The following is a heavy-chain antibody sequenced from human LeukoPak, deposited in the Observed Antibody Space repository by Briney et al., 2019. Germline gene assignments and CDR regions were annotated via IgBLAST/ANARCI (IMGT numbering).Heavy chain of an antibody. V-gene: IGHV3-23*01. D-gene: IGHD2-15*01. Sequence: PGGSLRLSCAASGFTFSNSAMSWVRQAPGKGLEWVSTLSGSGITTYYADSVKGRFTISRDNSKNTLYLQMNSLRAEDTAVYYCARGPKGYCSGGSCYSAYWGQGTLVTVSS. CDR2: LSGSGITT. CDR1: GFTFSNSA. J-gene: IGHJ4*02. CDR3: ARGPKGYCSGGSCYSAY.